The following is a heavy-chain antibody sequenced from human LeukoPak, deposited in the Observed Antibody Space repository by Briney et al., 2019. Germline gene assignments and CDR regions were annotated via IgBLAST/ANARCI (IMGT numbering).Heavy chain of an antibody. CDR1: GLTLSYAW. CDR2: IKSKSDGETT. Sequence: PGESLRLSCAASGLTLSYAWMSWVRQAPGKGLEWVGRIKSKSDGETTDYASPVKGRFTITRDDSKNTLYLQMNSLKSDETAVYYCTTGNYWGQGTLVTVSS. CDR3: TTGNY. J-gene: IGHJ4*02. V-gene: IGHV3-15*01.